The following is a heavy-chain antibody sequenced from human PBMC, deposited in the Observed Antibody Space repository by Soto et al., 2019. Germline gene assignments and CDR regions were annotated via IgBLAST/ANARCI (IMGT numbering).Heavy chain of an antibody. CDR1: GYTFTSYD. Sequence: QVQLVQSGAEVKKPGASVKVSCTASGYTFTSYDINWVRQGTGQGLEWMGWMNPDSSRTDYAQKFQGRVTMTRNTSISTAYMELSSLTSEDTAVYYCARGTHLGELSLLSFDFWGQGTLVTVSS. D-gene: IGHD3-16*02. J-gene: IGHJ4*02. CDR2: MNPDSSRT. CDR3: ARGTHLGELSLLSFDF. V-gene: IGHV1-8*01.